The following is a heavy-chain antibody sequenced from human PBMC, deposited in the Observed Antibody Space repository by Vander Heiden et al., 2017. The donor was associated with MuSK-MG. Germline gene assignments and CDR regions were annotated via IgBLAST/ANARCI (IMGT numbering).Heavy chain of an antibody. Sequence: EVQLLESGGGLVQPGGSLRISCAASGFSFSSYAMSWVRQAPGKGLEWVSGISGSGGSTYYADSVKGRFTFSRDNSKKTLYLQMNGLRAEDTAIYYCARVPDYGDYPWGQGTLVTVSS. CDR2: ISGSGGST. D-gene: IGHD4-17*01. CDR3: ARVPDYGDYP. CDR1: GFSFSSYA. V-gene: IGHV3-23*01. J-gene: IGHJ5*02.